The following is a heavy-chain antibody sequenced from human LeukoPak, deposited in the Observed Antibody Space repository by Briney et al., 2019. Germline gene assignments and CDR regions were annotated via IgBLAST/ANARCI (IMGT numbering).Heavy chain of an antibody. Sequence: GGSLRLSCAASGFTFSSYAMSWVRQAPGKGLERVSAISGSGGSTYYADSVKGRFTISRDNSKNTLYLQMNSLRAEDTAVYYCAKDRLPPRYYDSSGSDYWGQGTLVTVSS. CDR1: GFTFSSYA. CDR3: AKDRLPPRYYDSSGSDY. D-gene: IGHD3-22*01. CDR2: ISGSGGST. J-gene: IGHJ4*02. V-gene: IGHV3-23*01.